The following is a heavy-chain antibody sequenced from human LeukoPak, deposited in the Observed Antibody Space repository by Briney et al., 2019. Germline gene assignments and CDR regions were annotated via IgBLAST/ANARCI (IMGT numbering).Heavy chain of an antibody. CDR3: SGGYDSDYFFYYGMDV. Sequence: PGGSLRLSCAASGFTFTDYYMSWIRKAPGKGLEWVSYISSSSRSTTYADSVKGRFTISRDNAKNSLYLQMNSLRAEDTAVYYCSGGYDSDYFFYYGMDVWGQGTTVTVSS. CDR2: ISSSSRST. D-gene: IGHD5-12*01. V-gene: IGHV3-11*06. J-gene: IGHJ6*02. CDR1: GFTFTDYY.